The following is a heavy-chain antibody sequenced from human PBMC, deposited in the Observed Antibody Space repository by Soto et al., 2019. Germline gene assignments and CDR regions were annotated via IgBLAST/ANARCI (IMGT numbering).Heavy chain of an antibody. V-gene: IGHV3-33*01. J-gene: IGHJ5*02. Sequence: GGSLRLSCAASGFTFSSYGMHWVRQAPGKGLEWVAVIWYDGSNKYYADSVKGRFTISRDNSKNTLYLQMNSLRAEDTAVYYCARDFYYGSGSPMFDPWGQGTLVTVSS. CDR3: ARDFYYGSGSPMFDP. CDR2: IWYDGSNK. CDR1: GFTFSSYG. D-gene: IGHD3-10*01.